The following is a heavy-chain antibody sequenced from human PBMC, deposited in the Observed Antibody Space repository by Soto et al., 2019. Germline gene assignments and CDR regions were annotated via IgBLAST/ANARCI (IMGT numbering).Heavy chain of an antibody. V-gene: IGHV3-74*01. D-gene: IGHD3-10*01. Sequence: PGGSLRLSCAASGFTFSSYWMHWVRQAPGKGLVWVSRINSDGSSTSYADSVKGRFTISRDNAKNTLYLQMNSLRAEDTAVYYCARDTLYGSGAETKKYYYYVDVWGKGTTVTVSS. CDR1: GFTFSSYW. CDR3: ARDTLYGSGAETKKYYYYVDV. CDR2: INSDGSST. J-gene: IGHJ6*03.